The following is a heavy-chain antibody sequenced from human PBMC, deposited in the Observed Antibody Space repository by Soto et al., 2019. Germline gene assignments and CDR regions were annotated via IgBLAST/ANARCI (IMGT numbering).Heavy chain of an antibody. CDR2: IAFDGSQE. CDR1: GFTFNTSG. Sequence: GGSLRLSCAASGFTFNTSGMHWVRQAPGKGLEWVAVIAFDGSQEFYGDSVRGRFTISRDNSKNTLFLQMKSLTPEDTAVYYCATKVRVTNYLYYGMDVWGQGTPVTVSS. D-gene: IGHD2-21*02. CDR3: ATKVRVTNYLYYGMDV. V-gene: IGHV3-30*03. J-gene: IGHJ6*02.